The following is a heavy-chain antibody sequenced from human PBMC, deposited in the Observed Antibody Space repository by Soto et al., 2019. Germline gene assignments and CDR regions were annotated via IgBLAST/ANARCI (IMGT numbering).Heavy chain of an antibody. CDR1: GDSVNTGSTC. J-gene: IGHJ5*02. CDR3: ARAPRAAPGWFDP. D-gene: IGHD6-25*01. Sequence: SETLSLTCNVSGDSVNTGSTCWIWIRQAPGKGLEWIGHVSGLGSRYYNPSLKSRATISADASKNQFSLRLTSVTAADTAMYYCARAPRAAPGWFDPWGQGTPVTVSS. CDR2: VSGLGSR. V-gene: IGHV4-61*01.